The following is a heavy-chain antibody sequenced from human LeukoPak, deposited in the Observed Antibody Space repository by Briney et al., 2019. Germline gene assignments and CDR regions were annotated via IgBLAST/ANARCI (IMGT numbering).Heavy chain of an antibody. CDR3: ARAPAVYFFYIDV. V-gene: IGHV3-11*04. CDR1: GFTFSDYH. CDR2: ISNTDDSI. J-gene: IGHJ6*03. Sequence: GGSLRLSCAASGFTFSDYHVTWIRQAPGKGLEWVSYISNTDDSINYADSVSGRFTISRDNAKSSVHLQMNSLRVEDTAVYYCARAPAVYFFYIDVWGEGTTVTVSS.